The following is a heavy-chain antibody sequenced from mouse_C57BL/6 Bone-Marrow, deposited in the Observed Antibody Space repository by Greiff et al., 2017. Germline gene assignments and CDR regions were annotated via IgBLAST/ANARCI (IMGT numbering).Heavy chain of an antibody. CDR1: GYTFTNYW. CDR3: GIYYYGSSYYFDY. D-gene: IGHD1-1*01. V-gene: IGHV1-63*01. CDR2: IYPGGGYT. Sequence: QVQLKESGAELVRPGTSVKMSCKASGYTFTNYWIGWAKQRPGHGLEWIGDIYPGGGYTNYNEKFKGKATLTADKSSSTAYMQFSSLTSEDSAIYYCGIYYYGSSYYFDYWGQGTTLTVSS. J-gene: IGHJ2*01.